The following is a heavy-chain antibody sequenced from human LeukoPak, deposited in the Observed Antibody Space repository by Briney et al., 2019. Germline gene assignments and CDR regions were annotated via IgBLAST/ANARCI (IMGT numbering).Heavy chain of an antibody. V-gene: IGHV6-1*01. CDR3: ARGSGLHIVGATGGFDY. Sequence: SQTLSLTCAISGDSVSSNSAAWNWIRQSPSRGLEWLGRTYYRSKWYNDYAVSVKSRITINPDTSKNQFSLQLNSVTPEDTAVYYCARGSGLHIVGATGGFDYWGQGTLVTVSS. CDR2: TYYRSKWYN. D-gene: IGHD1-26*01. CDR1: GDSVSSNSAA. J-gene: IGHJ4*02.